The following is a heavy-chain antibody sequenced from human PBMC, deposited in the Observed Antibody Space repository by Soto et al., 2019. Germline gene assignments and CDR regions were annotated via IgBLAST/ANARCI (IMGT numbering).Heavy chain of an antibody. CDR3: AKSGYSTWQGTLLRFDY. V-gene: IGHV3-23*01. D-gene: IGHD6-13*01. Sequence: EVQLLESGGGXVXPGGSLRLSXAAXGFXFSXYXXXWVRQAPGKGLEWVSAISGNGGSTYYTDSVKVRFTISRDNSKNTLYMQMNSLRAEDTAVYYCAKSGYSTWQGTLLRFDYWGQGTLVTVSS. CDR1: GFXFSXYX. J-gene: IGHJ4*02. CDR2: ISGNGGST.